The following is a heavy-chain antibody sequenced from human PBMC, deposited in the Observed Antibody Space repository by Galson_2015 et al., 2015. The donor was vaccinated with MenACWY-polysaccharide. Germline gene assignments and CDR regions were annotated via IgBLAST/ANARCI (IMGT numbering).Heavy chain of an antibody. V-gene: IGHV3-23*01. J-gene: IGHJ5*02. CDR3: AKANSGGICSSGWACWFDP. Sequence: SLRLSCAASGFTFTNYAMNWVRQAPGKGPEWVSSIGGSGTTSYPDSVKGRFTISRDNSKNMVYLQMNSLRAEDTAIYYCAKANSGGICSSGWACWFDPWGQGSLVIVSS. D-gene: IGHD2-15*01. CDR2: IGGSGTT. CDR1: GFTFTNYA.